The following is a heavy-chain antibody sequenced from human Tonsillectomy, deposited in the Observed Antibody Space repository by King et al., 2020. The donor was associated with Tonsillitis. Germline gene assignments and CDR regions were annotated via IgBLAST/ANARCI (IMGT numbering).Heavy chain of an antibody. Sequence: VQLVDSGGGLDHPGGSLRLSCTASGFTFSSHWMNWVRKARGKGLEWVANKKQDGSEKYCVDFVKAGFAISRDNAKSSLYLQMDSLSAEDTAVYYCEGADDILTFPYGMDVWGQGTTVTVSS. J-gene: IGHJ6*02. CDR2: KKQDGSEK. V-gene: IGHV3-7*03. CDR3: EGADDILTFPYGMDV. D-gene: IGHD3-9*01. CDR1: GFTFSSHW.